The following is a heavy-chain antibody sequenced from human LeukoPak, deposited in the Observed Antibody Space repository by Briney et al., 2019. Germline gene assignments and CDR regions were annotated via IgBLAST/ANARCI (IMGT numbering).Heavy chain of an antibody. CDR3: ARGAAGKGDAFDI. Sequence: PLASVKVSCKASGYIFTGYYMHWVRQAPGQGLEWMGWINPNSGGTNYAQKFQGWVTMTRDTSISTAYMELSRLRSDDTAVYYCARGAAGKGDAFDIWGQGTMVTVSS. CDR1: GYIFTGYY. J-gene: IGHJ3*02. V-gene: IGHV1-2*04. D-gene: IGHD6-13*01. CDR2: INPNSGGT.